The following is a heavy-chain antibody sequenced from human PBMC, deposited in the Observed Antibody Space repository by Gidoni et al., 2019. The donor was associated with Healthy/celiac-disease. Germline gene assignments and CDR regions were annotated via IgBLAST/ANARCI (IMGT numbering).Heavy chain of an antibody. V-gene: IGHV3-30-3*01. J-gene: IGHJ4*02. Sequence: QVQLVESGGGVVQPGRSLRLSCAASGFTFSSYAMHWVRQAPGKGLEWVAVISYDGSNKYYADSVKGRFTISRDNSKNTLYLQMNSLRAEDTAVYYCAGAGIAAAGTIDYWGQGTLVTVSS. D-gene: IGHD6-13*01. CDR2: ISYDGSNK. CDR3: AGAGIAAAGTIDY. CDR1: GFTFSSYA.